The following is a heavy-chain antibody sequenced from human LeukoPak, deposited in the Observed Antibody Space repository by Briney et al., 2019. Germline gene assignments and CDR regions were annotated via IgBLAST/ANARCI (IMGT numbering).Heavy chain of an antibody. CDR3: AKDHAPYYDFWSGFDY. CDR2: IWYDGSNK. J-gene: IGHJ4*02. Sequence: GRSLRLSCAASGFTFSSYGMHWVRQAPGKGLEWVAVIWYDGSNKYYADSVKGRFTISRDNSKNTLYLQMNSLRAEDTAVYYCAKDHAPYYDFWSGFDYWGQGTLVTVSS. D-gene: IGHD3-3*01. V-gene: IGHV3-33*06. CDR1: GFTFSSYG.